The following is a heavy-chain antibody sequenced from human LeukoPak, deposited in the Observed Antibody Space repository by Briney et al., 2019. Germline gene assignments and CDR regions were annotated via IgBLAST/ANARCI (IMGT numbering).Heavy chain of an antibody. CDR2: IGTNGRST. V-gene: IGHV3-64D*09. D-gene: IGHD2-8*02. J-gene: IGHJ4*02. CDR3: VKGQEVVYAPTFDY. CDR1: GFTFSDYA. Sequence: PGGSLRLSCSASGFTFSDYAMHWVRQAPGKGLEYVSAIGTNGRSTYYADSVEGRFTISRDNSKNTVLLQMSSLRPEDTALYYCVKGQEVVYAPTFDYWGQGTLVTVSS.